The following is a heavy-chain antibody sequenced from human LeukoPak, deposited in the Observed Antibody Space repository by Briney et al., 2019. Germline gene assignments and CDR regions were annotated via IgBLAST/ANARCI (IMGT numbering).Heavy chain of an antibody. CDR2: IYSGGST. CDR1: GFTFSGSA. J-gene: IGHJ4*02. Sequence: GGSPRLSCAASGFTFSGSALHWVRQASGKGLEWVSVIYSGGSTYYADSVKGRFTISRDTSKNTLYLQMNSLRAEDTAVYYCARDGPRAGRGVIFDDWGQGTLVTVSS. V-gene: IGHV3-66*01. CDR3: ARDGPRAGRGVIFDD. D-gene: IGHD3-10*01.